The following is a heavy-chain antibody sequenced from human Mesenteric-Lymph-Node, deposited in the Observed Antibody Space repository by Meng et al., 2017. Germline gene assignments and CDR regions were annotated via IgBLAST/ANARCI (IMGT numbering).Heavy chain of an antibody. D-gene: IGHD3-22*01. Sequence: GESLKISCAASGFTFSSYWMSWVRQAPGKGLEWVANIKQDGSEKYYVDSVKGRFTISRDNAKNSLYLQMNSLRAEDTAVYFCARDMDYFDSSGYYVDEFDYWGQGTLVTVSS. V-gene: IGHV3-7*01. J-gene: IGHJ4*02. CDR2: IKQDGSEK. CDR1: GFTFSSYW. CDR3: ARDMDYFDSSGYYVDEFDY.